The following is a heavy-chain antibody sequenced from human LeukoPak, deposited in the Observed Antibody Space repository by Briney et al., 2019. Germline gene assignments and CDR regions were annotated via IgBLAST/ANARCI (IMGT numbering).Heavy chain of an antibody. J-gene: IGHJ4*02. V-gene: IGHV3-30-3*01. Sequence: AGGSLRLSCAASGFTFSSYAMHWVRQAPCKGLEWVAVISYDGSNKYYADSVKGRFTISRDNSKNTLYLQMNSLRAEDTAVYYCARDGYSSSWYDYWGQGTLVTVSS. CDR1: GFTFSSYA. CDR2: ISYDGSNK. CDR3: ARDGYSSSWYDY. D-gene: IGHD6-13*01.